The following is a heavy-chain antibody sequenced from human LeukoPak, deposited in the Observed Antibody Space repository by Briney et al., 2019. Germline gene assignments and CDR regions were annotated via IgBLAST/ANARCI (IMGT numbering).Heavy chain of an antibody. D-gene: IGHD2-15*01. V-gene: IGHV3-30*18. CDR3: AKSNGYCSGGNCYSNY. Sequence: GGSLRLSCAASGFTFSSYAMSWVRQAPGKGLEWVAVISYDGKNQYYADSVKGRFTISRDSSKNTLYLQMNSLRVEDTAVYYCAKSNGYCSGGNCYSNYWGQGTLVTVSS. CDR1: GFTFSSYA. CDR2: ISYDGKNQ. J-gene: IGHJ4*02.